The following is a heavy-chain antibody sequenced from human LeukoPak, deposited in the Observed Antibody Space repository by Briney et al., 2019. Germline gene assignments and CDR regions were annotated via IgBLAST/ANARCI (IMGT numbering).Heavy chain of an antibody. CDR2: ISGNGGRT. CDR3: AKEGPDIVVIPANDY. J-gene: IGHJ4*02. V-gene: IGHV3-23*01. D-gene: IGHD2-2*01. Sequence: PGGSLRLSCAASGFTFSSYAMSWVRQAPGKGLEWVSGISGNGGRTFYADSVKGRFTISRDNPKNTLYLQMNSLRAEDTAVYYCAKEGPDIVVIPANDYWGQGTLVTVSS. CDR1: GFTFSSYA.